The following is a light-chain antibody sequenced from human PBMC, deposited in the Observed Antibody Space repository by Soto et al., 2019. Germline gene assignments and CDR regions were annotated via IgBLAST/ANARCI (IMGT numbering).Light chain of an antibody. CDR1: QYIYNY. Sequence: DIHMTHAASSLSTSVESIVTITCRSSQYIYNYLSWYQQKPGKAPKLLIYDASSLQSCVPPRFSGSGSGTDFTLSINSRQAEDFAADYCHQHYSTPRTFGGGTNVDIK. V-gene: IGKV1-39*01. CDR2: DAS. CDR3: HQHYSTPRT. J-gene: IGKJ4*01.